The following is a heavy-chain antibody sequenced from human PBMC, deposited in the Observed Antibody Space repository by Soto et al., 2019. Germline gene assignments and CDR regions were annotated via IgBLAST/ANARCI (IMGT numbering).Heavy chain of an antibody. CDR2: ISGSGGDT. CDR1: GFTFTSYA. D-gene: IGHD3-3*01. J-gene: IGHJ4*02. Sequence: GGSLRLSCSASGFTFTSYAMSWVRQAPGKGLEWVSGISGSGGDTKSADSVKGRFTIARDNFKNMLSLQMNSLRVEDTAVYYCAKHDFWTLYNRGLDSWGQGTLVTVSS. CDR3: AKHDFWTLYNRGLDS. V-gene: IGHV3-23*01.